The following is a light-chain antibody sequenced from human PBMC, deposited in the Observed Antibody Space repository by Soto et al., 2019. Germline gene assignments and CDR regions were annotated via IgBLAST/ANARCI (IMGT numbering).Light chain of an antibody. CDR2: GAS. CDR3: QQRSNWPPFT. CDR1: QSISVY. Sequence: ENVLTQSPVTLSLSPGERATLSCRASQSISVYLAWYQQKPGQAPRLLIYGASSRATGIPARFGGSGSGTDFNLTISSLEPEDFAVYYCQQRSNWPPFTFGPGTRWIS. J-gene: IGKJ3*01. V-gene: IGKV3-11*01.